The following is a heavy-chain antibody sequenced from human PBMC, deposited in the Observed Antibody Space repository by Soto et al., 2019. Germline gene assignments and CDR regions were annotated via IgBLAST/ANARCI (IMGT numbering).Heavy chain of an antibody. CDR1: GGTFSSYA. Sequence: QVQLVQSGAEVKKTGSSVKVSCKASGGTFSSYAISWVRQAPGQGLEWMGGLIPIFGTANHAQKFQGRVTITADESTNTAYMELSSLRSEDTAVYYCAIQGCSGRSCFPRYYYYGMDVWGQGTTVIVSS. V-gene: IGHV1-69*12. J-gene: IGHJ6*02. CDR3: AIQGCSGRSCFPRYYYYGMDV. D-gene: IGHD2-15*01. CDR2: LIPIFGTA.